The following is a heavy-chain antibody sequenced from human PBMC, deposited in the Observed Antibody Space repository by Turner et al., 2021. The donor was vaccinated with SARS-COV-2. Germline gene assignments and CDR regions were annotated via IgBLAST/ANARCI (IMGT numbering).Heavy chain of an antibody. Sequence: QVQLVESGGGVVQPGRSLRLSCAASGFTFSSYGMHWVRQAPGKGLEWVAGIWYDGSNKYYADSVKGRFTISRDNSKNTLYLQMNSLRAEDTAVYYCARDPPTSLTAAGTILPFDYWGQGTLVTVSS. CDR3: ARDPPTSLTAAGTILPFDY. D-gene: IGHD6-13*01. V-gene: IGHV3-33*01. CDR1: GFTFSSYG. CDR2: IWYDGSNK. J-gene: IGHJ4*02.